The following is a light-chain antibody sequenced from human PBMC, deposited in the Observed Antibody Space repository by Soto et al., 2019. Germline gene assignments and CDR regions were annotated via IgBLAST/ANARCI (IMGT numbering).Light chain of an antibody. Sequence: DLQMTQSPSSVSASVGDRVTITCRASQGISNYLAWYQQKAGKAPNLLIYAASTLHSGVPSRFGGSGSGADFTVTFSSLQPEDFATNYCQQSKSFPRAFGGGSKVEIK. CDR2: AAS. CDR1: QGISNY. J-gene: IGKJ4*01. CDR3: QQSKSFPRA. V-gene: IGKV1-12*01.